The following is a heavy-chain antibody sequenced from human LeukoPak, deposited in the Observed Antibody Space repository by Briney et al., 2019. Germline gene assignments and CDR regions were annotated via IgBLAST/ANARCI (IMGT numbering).Heavy chain of an antibody. V-gene: IGHV3-48*04. CDR1: GFTFSDYT. D-gene: IGHD5-18*01. Sequence: GGSLRLACEVSGFTFSDYTMTWVRQAPGKWLEWVSYISTSSSTIYYADSVKGRFTISRDNTKNSLYLQMNSLRAEDTAVYYCARIPSGYTLGYGYYYYYMDVWGKGATVTVSS. J-gene: IGHJ6*03. CDR2: ISTSSSTI. CDR3: ARIPSGYTLGYGYYYYYMDV.